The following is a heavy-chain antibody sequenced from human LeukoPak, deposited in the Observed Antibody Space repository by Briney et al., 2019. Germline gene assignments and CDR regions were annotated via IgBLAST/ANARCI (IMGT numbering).Heavy chain of an antibody. CDR3: AREGIVRTYDQ. V-gene: IGHV4-59*12. Sequence: SETLSLTCTVSGDSITSYYLYWFRQPPGKELEWVACIYYSGITYYNPSLKSRVTISLDTSKNHFSLRLSSVTAADTAVYYCAREGIVRTYDQWGQGILVTVSS. CDR1: GDSITSYY. CDR2: IYYSGIT. D-gene: IGHD2/OR15-2a*01. J-gene: IGHJ4*02.